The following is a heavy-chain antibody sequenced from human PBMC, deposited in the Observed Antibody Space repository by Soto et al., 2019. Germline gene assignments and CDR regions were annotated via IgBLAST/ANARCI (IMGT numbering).Heavy chain of an antibody. Sequence: GGSLRLSCAASGFTFSSYAMSWVRQAPGKGLEWVSAISGSGGSTYYADSVKGRFTISRDNSKNTLYLQMNSLRAEDTAVYYCAKDRHTVVVAAKTSTYFDYWGQGTLVTVSS. CDR3: AKDRHTVVVAAKTSTYFDY. CDR1: GFTFSSYA. J-gene: IGHJ4*02. D-gene: IGHD2-15*01. CDR2: ISGSGGST. V-gene: IGHV3-23*01.